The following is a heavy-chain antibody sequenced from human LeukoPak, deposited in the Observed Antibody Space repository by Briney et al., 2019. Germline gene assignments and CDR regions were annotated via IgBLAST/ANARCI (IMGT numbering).Heavy chain of an antibody. V-gene: IGHV3-23*01. CDR1: GFTFSSYA. CDR2: ISGSGGSA. CDR3: AKALTGMVRGVIITFGY. J-gene: IGHJ4*02. D-gene: IGHD3-10*01. Sequence: PGGSLRLSCAASGFTFSSYAMSWVRQAPGKGLEWVSAISGSGGSAYYADSVKGRFTISRDNSKNTLYLQMNSLRAEDTAVYYCAKALTGMVRGVIITFGYWGQGTLVTVSS.